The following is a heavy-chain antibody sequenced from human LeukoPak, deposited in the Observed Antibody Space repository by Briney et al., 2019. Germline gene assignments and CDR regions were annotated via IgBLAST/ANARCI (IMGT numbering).Heavy chain of an antibody. CDR2: ISGSGGST. CDR1: GFTFSSYA. D-gene: IGHD3-3*01. V-gene: IGHV3-23*01. CDR3: AKDFKDFWSGSTGRGAFDI. J-gene: IGHJ3*02. Sequence: QAGGSLRLSCAASGFTFSSYAMSWVRQAPGKGLEWVSAISGSGGSTYYADSVKGRFTISRDNSKNTLYLQMNSLRAEDTAVYYCAKDFKDFWSGSTGRGAFDIWGQGTMVTVSS.